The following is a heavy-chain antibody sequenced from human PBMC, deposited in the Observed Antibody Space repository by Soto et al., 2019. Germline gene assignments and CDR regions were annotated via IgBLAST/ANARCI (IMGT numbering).Heavy chain of an antibody. CDR1: GGSISSSSYY. V-gene: IGHV4-39*01. CDR3: ARRXSTLTFGGVIVQYYFDY. D-gene: IGHD3-16*02. J-gene: IGHJ4*02. CDR2: IYYSGST. Sequence: SETLSLTCTVSGGSISSSSYYWGWIRQPPGKGLEWIGSIYYSGSTYYNPSLKSRVTISVDTSKNQFSLKLSSVTAADTAVYYCARRXSTLTFGGVIVQYYFDYWGQGTLVTVSS.